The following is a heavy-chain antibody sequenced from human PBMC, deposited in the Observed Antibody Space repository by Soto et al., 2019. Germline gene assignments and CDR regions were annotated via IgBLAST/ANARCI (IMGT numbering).Heavy chain of an antibody. D-gene: IGHD3-22*01. CDR3: ARHGREDSRGPYSWFYP. CDR2: LDHTGST. J-gene: IGHJ5*02. V-gene: IGHV4-59*08. CDR1: CSSIRGAY. Sequence: SVTLSLTSTVACSSIRGAYWSWIRQPPGKGLEWIAYLDHTGSTKSNPSLKSGVSVSVDTSKNQVSLKLSSVTAADTAVYYCARHGREDSRGPYSWFYPWGQG.